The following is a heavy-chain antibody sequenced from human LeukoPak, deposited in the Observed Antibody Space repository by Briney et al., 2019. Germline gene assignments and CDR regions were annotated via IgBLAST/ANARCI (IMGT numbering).Heavy chain of an antibody. CDR2: IYYSGST. V-gene: IGHV4-31*03. CDR3: ARDSRVGSYGSYYFDY. D-gene: IGHD5-18*01. Sequence: PPEPRSLTRTVSGGSISSGGYDWSWIRQHPGKGLEWIGYIYYSGSTYYNPSLKSRVTISVDTSRNQFSLKLSSVTAADTAVYYCARDSRVGSYGSYYFDYWGQGTLVTVSS. CDR1: GGSISSGGYD. J-gene: IGHJ4*02.